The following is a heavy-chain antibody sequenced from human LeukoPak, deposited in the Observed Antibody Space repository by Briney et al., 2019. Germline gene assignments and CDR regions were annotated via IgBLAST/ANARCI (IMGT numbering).Heavy chain of an antibody. Sequence: SETLSLTCTVSGGSISSSSYYWDWVRQPPGKGLEWIGNVYYGGNTFYNSSLESRVTISVDMSKNQFSLKLTSLTAADTAVYYCARQRADYFYHYLDVWGKGTSVTVSS. CDR2: VYYGGNT. CDR3: ARQRADYFYHYLDV. V-gene: IGHV4-39*01. CDR1: GGSISSSSYY. J-gene: IGHJ6*03.